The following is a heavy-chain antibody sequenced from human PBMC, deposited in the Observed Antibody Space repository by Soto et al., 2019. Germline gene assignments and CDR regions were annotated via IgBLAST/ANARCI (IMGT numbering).Heavy chain of an antibody. D-gene: IGHD2-2*01. CDR2: IWYDGSNK. CDR1: GFTFSSYG. J-gene: IGHJ6*02. V-gene: IGHV3-33*01. CDR3: ARDLGYCSSTSCYLSYYYYGMDV. Sequence: GGSLRLSCAASGFTFSSYGMHLVRQAPGKGLEWVAVIWYDGSNKYYADSVKGRFTISRDNSKNTLYLQMNSLRAEDTAVYCCARDLGYCSSTSCYLSYYYYGMDVWGQGTTVTVSS.